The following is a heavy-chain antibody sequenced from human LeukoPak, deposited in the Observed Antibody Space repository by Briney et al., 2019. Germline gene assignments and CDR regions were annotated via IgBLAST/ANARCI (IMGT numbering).Heavy chain of an antibody. V-gene: IGHV4-34*01. D-gene: IGHD6-6*01. Sequence: PSETLSLTCAVYGGSFSGYYWSWIRQPPGKGLEWIGEINHSGSTNYNPSLKSRVTISVDTSKNQFSLKLSSVTAADTAVYYCAREDSSSGWFDPWGQGTLVTVSS. CDR3: AREDSSSGWFDP. CDR2: INHSGST. CDR1: GGSFSGYY. J-gene: IGHJ5*02.